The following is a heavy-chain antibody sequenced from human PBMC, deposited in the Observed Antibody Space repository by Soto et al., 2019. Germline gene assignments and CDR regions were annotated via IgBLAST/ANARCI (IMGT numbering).Heavy chain of an antibody. D-gene: IGHD6-13*01. CDR2: ISAYNGNT. J-gene: IGHJ6*02. V-gene: IGHV1-18*01. CDR1: GYTFTSYG. CDR3: ARGDIAELGTHYYYYGMDV. Sequence: ASVKVSCKASGYTFTSYGISWVRQAPGQGLEWMGWISAYNGNTNYAQKLQGRVTMTTDTSTSTAYMELSRLRSDDTAVYYCARGDIAELGTHYYYYGMDVWGQGITVNVS.